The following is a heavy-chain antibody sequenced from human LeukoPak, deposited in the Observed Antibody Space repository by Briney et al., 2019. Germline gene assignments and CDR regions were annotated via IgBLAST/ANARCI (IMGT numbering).Heavy chain of an antibody. CDR1: GDSFSSNGVA. V-gene: IGHV6-1*01. J-gene: IGHJ3*02. D-gene: IGHD2-15*01. Sequence: SPTLSLSCVISGDSFSSNGVAWNWIRQSPSRGLEWLGRTFYTSKLYIDYAVSVKSRITINPDTSKNQFSLHLNSVTPDDTAVYYCARGINSAFDIWDQGTLVTVSS. CDR2: TFYTSKLYI. CDR3: ARGINSAFDI.